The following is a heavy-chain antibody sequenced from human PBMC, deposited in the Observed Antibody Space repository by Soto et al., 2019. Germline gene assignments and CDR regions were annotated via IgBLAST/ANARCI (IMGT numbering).Heavy chain of an antibody. D-gene: IGHD5-18*01. CDR2: INAGNGNT. V-gene: IGHV1-3*01. CDR1: GYTFTSYA. Sequence: QVQLVQSGAEVKKPGASVKVSCKASGYTFTSYAMHWVRQAPGQRLEWMGWINAGNGNTKYSQKFQGRVTITRDTSASTAYMELSSLRSEDTAAYYCARDPVYSYGYNWGQGTLVTVSS. J-gene: IGHJ4*02. CDR3: ARDPVYSYGYN.